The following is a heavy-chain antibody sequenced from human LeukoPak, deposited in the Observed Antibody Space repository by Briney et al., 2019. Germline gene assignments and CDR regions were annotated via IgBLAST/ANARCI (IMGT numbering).Heavy chain of an antibody. CDR2: IYTSGST. CDR1: GGSISSYY. CDR3: ASRTTVTTSGAFDI. Sequence: PSETLSLTCTVSGGSISSYYWSWIRQPAGKGLEWIGRIYTSGSTNYNPSLKSRVTMSVDTSKNQFSLKLSSVTAADMAVYYCASRTTVTTSGAFDIWGQGTMVTVSS. J-gene: IGHJ3*02. V-gene: IGHV4-4*07. D-gene: IGHD4-17*01.